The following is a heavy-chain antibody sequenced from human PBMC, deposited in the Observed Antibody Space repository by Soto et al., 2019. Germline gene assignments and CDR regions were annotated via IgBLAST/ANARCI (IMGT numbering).Heavy chain of an antibody. CDR1: GGSLSTYY. CDR3: ARGGRSAYYYYMGV. V-gene: IGHV4-59*01. J-gene: IGHJ6*03. CDR2: VYYSGST. Sequence: SETLSLTCTVSGGSLSTYYWSWVRQHPGKGLEWIGYVYYSGSTNYNPSLKSRVTISVDTSKNQFSLKLTSVTAADTAMYYCARGGRSAYYYYMGVWGKGTTVTVSS.